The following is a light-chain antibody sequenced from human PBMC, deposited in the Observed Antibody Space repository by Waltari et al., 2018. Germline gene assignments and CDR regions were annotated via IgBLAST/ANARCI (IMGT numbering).Light chain of an antibody. V-gene: IGLV2-8*01. CDR3: SSYAGSSNFV. Sequence: QSALTQPPSASGSPGQSVPISCTGTSSDVGGYKYVSWYKQLPGKAPILIIYEASERPAGVPDRFSGSKSGNTASLTVSGLQAEDEADYYCSSYAGSSNFVFGTGTKVTVL. J-gene: IGLJ1*01. CDR1: SSDVGGYKY. CDR2: EAS.